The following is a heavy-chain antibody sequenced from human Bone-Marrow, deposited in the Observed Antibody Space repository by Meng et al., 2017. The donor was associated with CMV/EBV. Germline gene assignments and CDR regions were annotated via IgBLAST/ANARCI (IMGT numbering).Heavy chain of an antibody. J-gene: IGHJ4*02. CDR1: GYTFTSYD. Sequence: ASVKVSCKASGYTFTSYDINWVRQATGQGLEWMGWMNPNSGNTGYAQKFQGRVTMTTDTSTSTAYMELRSLRSDDTALYYCARSDYDFWSGYYVYWGQGTLVTVSS. CDR2: MNPNSGNT. D-gene: IGHD3-3*01. CDR3: ARSDYDFWSGYYVY. V-gene: IGHV1-8*01.